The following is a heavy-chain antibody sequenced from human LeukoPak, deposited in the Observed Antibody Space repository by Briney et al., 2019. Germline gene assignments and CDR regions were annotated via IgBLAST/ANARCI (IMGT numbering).Heavy chain of an antibody. V-gene: IGHV3-23*01. D-gene: IGHD3-10*01. CDR2: ISDSGSST. CDR1: GFTFSSYA. J-gene: IGHJ4*02. Sequence: GGSLRLSCAASGFTFSSYAMSWVRQAPGKGLEWVSAISDSGSSTYYADSVKGRFTISRDNSKSTLYLQMNSLRIEDTGFYYCTRDMIRGVPDYIDYWGQGTLVTVSS. CDR3: TRDMIRGVPDYIDY.